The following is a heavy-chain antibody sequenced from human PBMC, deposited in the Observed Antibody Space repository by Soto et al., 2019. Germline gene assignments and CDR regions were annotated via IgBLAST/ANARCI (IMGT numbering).Heavy chain of an antibody. Sequence: KPSETLSLTCSVSGGSIRDYFWTWVRQPPGKGLEWIGYISSSGTINYNSSLKSRVTISLDTSRNHFSLKLSSVTTADTAVYFCARDRKLVIPGNYYYYGMDVWGQGTTVTAP. CDR1: GGSIRDYF. V-gene: IGHV4-59*01. D-gene: IGHD3-9*01. CDR3: ARDRKLVIPGNYYYYGMDV. J-gene: IGHJ6*02. CDR2: ISSSGTI.